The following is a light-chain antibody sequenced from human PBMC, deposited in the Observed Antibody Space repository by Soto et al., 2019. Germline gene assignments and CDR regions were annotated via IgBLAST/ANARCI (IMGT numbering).Light chain of an antibody. CDR1: HIINNNY. V-gene: IGKV3-20*01. CDR2: GAS. J-gene: IGKJ5*01. CDR3: QQYGSSIT. Sequence: EIVLTQSPGTLSLSPGEGAILSCRASHIINNNYLAWYQQKPGQAPRPLTYGASSRATGIPDRFSGGGSGTDFTLTVTRLEPEDFAVYYCQQYGSSITFGQGTRLEI.